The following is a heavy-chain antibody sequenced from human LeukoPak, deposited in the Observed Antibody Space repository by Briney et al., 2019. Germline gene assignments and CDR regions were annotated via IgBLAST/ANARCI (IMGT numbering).Heavy chain of an antibody. J-gene: IGHJ4*02. D-gene: IGHD2-15*01. V-gene: IGHV3-7*01. CDR3: ASQGYCSSGSCSFPRHPFDY. CDR1: GFTFRTYW. CDR2: IKQDGSEK. Sequence: GGSLRLSCAASGFTFRTYWMSWVRQAPGKGLEWVANIKQDGSEKYYVDSVRGRFTISRDNAKNLLSLQMNSLRAEDTAVYYCASQGYCSSGSCSFPRHPFDYWGQGTLVTVSS.